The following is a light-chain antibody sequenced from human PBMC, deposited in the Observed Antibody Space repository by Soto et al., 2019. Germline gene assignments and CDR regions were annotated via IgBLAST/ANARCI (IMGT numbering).Light chain of an antibody. J-gene: IGKJ1*01. CDR2: DAS. CDR3: QQRSNWLS. Sequence: EIVLTQSPATLSLSPGERATLSCRASQSVSSYLAWYQQKPGQAPRLLIYDASNRATVIPARFSGSGSGTDFTLTISSLEPEDFAVYYCQQRSNWLSFGQGTKVEIK. CDR1: QSVSSY. V-gene: IGKV3-11*01.